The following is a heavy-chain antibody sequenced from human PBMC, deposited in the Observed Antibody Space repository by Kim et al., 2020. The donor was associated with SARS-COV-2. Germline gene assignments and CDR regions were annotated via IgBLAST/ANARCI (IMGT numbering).Heavy chain of an antibody. Sequence: SETLSLTCAVYGGSFGGYYWSWIRQPPGKGLEWIGEINHSGSTNYNPSLKSRVTISVDTSKNQFSLKLSSVTAADTAVYYCARGRRLGNMITFGGVINYWGQGTLVTVSS. V-gene: IGHV4-34*01. J-gene: IGHJ4*02. D-gene: IGHD3-16*02. CDR2: INHSGST. CDR3: ARGRRLGNMITFGGVINY. CDR1: GGSFGGYY.